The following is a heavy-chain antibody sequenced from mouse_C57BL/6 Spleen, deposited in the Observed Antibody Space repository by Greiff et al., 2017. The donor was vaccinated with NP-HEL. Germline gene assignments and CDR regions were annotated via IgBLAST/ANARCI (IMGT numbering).Heavy chain of an antibody. CDR1: GYTFTDYY. CDR2: IYPGSGNT. D-gene: IGHD1-1*01. Sequence: VQLQQSGAELVRPGASVKLSCKASGYTFTDYYINWVKQRPGQGLEWIARIYPGSGNTYYNEKFQCKATLTAEKSSSTAYMQLSSLTSEDSAVYFCARTGYYGSSLAYWGQGTLVTVSA. CDR3: ARTGYYGSSLAY. J-gene: IGHJ3*01. V-gene: IGHV1-76*01.